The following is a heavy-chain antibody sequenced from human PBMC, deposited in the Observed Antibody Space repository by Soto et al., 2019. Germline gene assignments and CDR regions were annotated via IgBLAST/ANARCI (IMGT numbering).Heavy chain of an antibody. CDR1: GGTFSSYA. D-gene: IGHD5-12*01. CDR2: IIPIFGTA. J-gene: IGHJ4*02. CDR3: PRDLGGYNFH. Sequence: QVQLVQSGAEVKKPGSSVKVSCKASGGTFSSYAISWLRQAPGQGLEWMGGIIPIFGTANYEQNFQGRVTITADESTSTAYMELSSLRSEDTAVYYSPRDLGGYNFHWGQGTLVTVSS. V-gene: IGHV1-69*12.